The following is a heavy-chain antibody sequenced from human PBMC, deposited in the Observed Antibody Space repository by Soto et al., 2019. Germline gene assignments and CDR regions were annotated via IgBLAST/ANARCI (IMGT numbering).Heavy chain of an antibody. V-gene: IGHV3-74*01. CDR3: GRVGNGEGYY. J-gene: IGHJ4*02. CDR2: ISSDGRST. CDR1: GFTFSNYP. D-gene: IGHD2-8*01. Sequence: EVQLVESGGDLVQPGGSLRLSCAASGFTFSNYPMYWVRQTPGKGLVWVSRISSDGRSTIYADSVKGRFTISRDNARNTLYLQVNTLRAEDAAVYYCGRVGNGEGYYWGQGTLVTVAS.